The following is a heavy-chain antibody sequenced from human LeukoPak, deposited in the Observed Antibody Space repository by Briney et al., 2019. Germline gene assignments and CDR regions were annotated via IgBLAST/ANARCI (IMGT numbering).Heavy chain of an antibody. CDR3: TRSLNSGSYPDY. J-gene: IGHJ4*02. Sequence: GGSPRLSCAASGFTFSSYWMHWVRQAPGKGLVWVSRVNSDGSRTDYADSVKGRITISRDNAKNTLYLQMNSLRAEDTAVYYCTRSLNSGSYPDYWGQGTLVTVSS. CDR2: VNSDGSRT. V-gene: IGHV3-74*01. CDR1: GFTFSSYW. D-gene: IGHD1-26*01.